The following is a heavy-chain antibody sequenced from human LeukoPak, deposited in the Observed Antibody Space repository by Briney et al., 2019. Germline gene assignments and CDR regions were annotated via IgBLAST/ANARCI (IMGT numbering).Heavy chain of an antibody. CDR3: AKDGYGFDY. V-gene: IGHV3-9*01. J-gene: IGHJ4*02. CDR1: GLTFDDYG. Sequence: PGGSLRLSCAASGLTFDDYGMHWVRQAPGRGLEWVSGISWNSGVKAYADSVKGRFTISRDNSKNTLYLQMNSLRAEDTAVYYCAKDGYGFDYWGQGTLVTVSS. CDR2: ISWNSGVK. D-gene: IGHD2-15*01.